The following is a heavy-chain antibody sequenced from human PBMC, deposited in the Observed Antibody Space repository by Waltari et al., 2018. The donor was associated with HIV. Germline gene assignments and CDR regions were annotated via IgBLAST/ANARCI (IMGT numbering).Heavy chain of an antibody. CDR3: ARERRDGFNWFDP. CDR1: GFTFSRYW. CDR2: IKQDGSEK. Sequence: EVQLVESGGGLVQPGGSLRLSCAASGFTFSRYWMSWVRQAPGKGLEWVANIKQDGSEKYYVDSVKGRFTISRDNAKNSLYLQMNSLRAEDTAVYYCARERRDGFNWFDPWGQGTLVTVSS. D-gene: IGHD5-12*01. J-gene: IGHJ5*02. V-gene: IGHV3-7*01.